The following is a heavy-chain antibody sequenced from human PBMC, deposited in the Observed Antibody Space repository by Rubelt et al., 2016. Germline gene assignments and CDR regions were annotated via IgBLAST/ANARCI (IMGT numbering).Heavy chain of an antibody. CDR3: ARDLGSDSSSFGAFDI. J-gene: IGHJ3*02. D-gene: IGHD6-13*01. Sequence: EVQLVESGGGLVQPGGSLRLSCAASGFTFSSYWMSWVRQAPGKGLEWVANIKQDGSEEYYVDSVKGRVTSSRANAKNALYLQMNSLRAKDTAVYYCARDLGSDSSSFGAFDIWGQGTMVTVSS. CDR1: GFTFSSYW. CDR2: IKQDGSEE. V-gene: IGHV3-7*03.